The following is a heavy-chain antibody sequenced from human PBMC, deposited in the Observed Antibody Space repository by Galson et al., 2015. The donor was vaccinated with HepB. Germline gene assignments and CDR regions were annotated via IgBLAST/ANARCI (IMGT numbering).Heavy chain of an antibody. Sequence: SLRLSCAASGFTFNRHGMHWVRQTPGKGLEWVAAIWHDGSNQLYADSMKGRFTISRDNAKNTVYLLMNNLTPEDTAVYFCAREALVRVTGFVLWAQGILVPVFS. CDR3: AREALVRVTGFVL. CDR2: IWHDGSNQ. D-gene: IGHD2-21*02. V-gene: IGHV3-33*01. J-gene: IGHJ2*01. CDR1: GFTFNRHG.